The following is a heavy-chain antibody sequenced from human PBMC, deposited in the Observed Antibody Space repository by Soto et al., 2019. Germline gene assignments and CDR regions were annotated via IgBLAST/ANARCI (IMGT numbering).Heavy chain of an antibody. J-gene: IGHJ4*02. CDR1: GFTFSSYW. CDR3: ARVSGLEYCSGGSCSPDY. CDR2: INSDGSAT. Sequence: EVQLVESGGGLVQPGGSLRLSCAASGFTFSSYWMYWVRQAPGKGLVWVSRINSDGSATKYADSVKGRFTISRDNAKNTLYLQMNSLRAEDTAVYYCARVSGLEYCSGGSCSPDYWGQGTLVTVSS. D-gene: IGHD2-15*01. V-gene: IGHV3-74*03.